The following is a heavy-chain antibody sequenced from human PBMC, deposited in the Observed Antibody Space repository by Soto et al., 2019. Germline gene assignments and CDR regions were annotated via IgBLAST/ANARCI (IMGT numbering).Heavy chain of an antibody. V-gene: IGHV3-23*01. J-gene: IGHJ4*02. D-gene: IGHD1-1*01. CDR1: GFTFSSYS. CDR2: ITGSGADT. Sequence: EVQLLESGGGLVQPGGSLRLSCAASGFTFSSYSMSWVRQAPGKGLEWVSVITGSGADTYYADSVKGRFTISRDNSKNTLYLQMNILRAEDTAVYYCAKKNGGQRPCDSWGQGTLVTVSS. CDR3: AKKNGGQRPCDS.